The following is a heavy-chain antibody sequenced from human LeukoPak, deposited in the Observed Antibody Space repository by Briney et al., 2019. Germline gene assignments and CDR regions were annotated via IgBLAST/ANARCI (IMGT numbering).Heavy chain of an antibody. CDR3: ARAGRGGGFDY. J-gene: IGHJ4*02. CDR1: GYTFTSYY. V-gene: IGHV1-46*01. Sequence: ASVKVSCKASGYTFTSYYMHWVRQAPGQGLEWRGIINPSVGSTSYAQKFQGRLTMTRDTSTSTVYMELSSLRSEDTAVYYCARAGRGGGFDYWGQGTLVIVSS. D-gene: IGHD1-14*01. CDR2: INPSVGST.